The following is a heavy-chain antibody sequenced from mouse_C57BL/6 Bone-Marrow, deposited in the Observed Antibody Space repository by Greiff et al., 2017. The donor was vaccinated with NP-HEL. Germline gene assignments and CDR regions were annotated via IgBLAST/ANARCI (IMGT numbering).Heavy chain of an antibody. Sequence: VQLQQSGAELVRPGASVKLSCTASGFNIKDYYMHWVKQRPEQGLEWIGRIDPEDGDTEYAPKFQGKATMTADTSSNTAYLQLSSLTSEDTAVYYCTTGRYGNYAWFAYWGQGTLVTVSA. CDR2: IDPEDGDT. J-gene: IGHJ3*01. V-gene: IGHV14-1*01. D-gene: IGHD2-1*01. CDR3: TTGRYGNYAWFAY. CDR1: GFNIKDYY.